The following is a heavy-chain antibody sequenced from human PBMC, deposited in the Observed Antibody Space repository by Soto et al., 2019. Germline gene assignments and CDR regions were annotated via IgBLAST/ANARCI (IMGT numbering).Heavy chain of an antibody. V-gene: IGHV1-46*01. D-gene: IGHD3-22*01. CDR1: GYTFTGYY. J-gene: IGHJ6*02. CDR2: ISPSGGST. CDR3: ARDLGQKWLSRGMDV. Sequence: ASVKVSCKASGYTFTGYYMHWVRQAPGQGLEWMGIISPSGGSTSYAQKFQGRVTMTRDTSTSTVYMELSSLRSEDTAVYYCARDLGQKWLSRGMDVWGQGTTVTVSS.